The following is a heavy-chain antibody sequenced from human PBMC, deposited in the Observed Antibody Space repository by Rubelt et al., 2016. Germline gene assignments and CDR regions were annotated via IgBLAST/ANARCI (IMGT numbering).Heavy chain of an antibody. Sequence: LSLTCTVSGGSISSSSYYWGWIRQPPGKGLEWIGSIYYSGSTYYNPSLKSRVTISVDTSKNQFSLKLSSVTAADTAVYYCARQPVRAYWYFDLWGRGTLVTVSS. V-gene: IGHV4-39*01. CDR1: GGSISSSSYY. D-gene: IGHD4-17*01. CDR2: IYYSGST. CDR3: ARQPVRAYWYFDL. J-gene: IGHJ2*01.